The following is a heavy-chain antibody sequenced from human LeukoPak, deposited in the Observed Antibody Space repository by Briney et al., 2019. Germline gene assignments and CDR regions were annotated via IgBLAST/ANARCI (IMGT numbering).Heavy chain of an antibody. Sequence: SVKVSCKASGGTFSSYAISWVRQAPGQGLEWMGGIIPIFGTANYAQKFQGRVTITADESTSTAYMELSGLRSEDTAVYYCASVSGYSYGFLVGAFDIWGQGTMVTVSS. V-gene: IGHV1-69*01. CDR3: ASVSGYSYGFLVGAFDI. CDR1: GGTFSSYA. D-gene: IGHD5-18*01. CDR2: IIPIFGTA. J-gene: IGHJ3*02.